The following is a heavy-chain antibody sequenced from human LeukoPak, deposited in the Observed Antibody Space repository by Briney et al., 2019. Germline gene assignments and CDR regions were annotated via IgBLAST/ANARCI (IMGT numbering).Heavy chain of an antibody. D-gene: IGHD1-26*01. V-gene: IGHV3-30*18. CDR3: AKDHSGSYRQPCYFDY. CDR2: ISYDGSNK. Sequence: PGGSLRLSCAASGFTFSSYGMHWVRQAPGKGLEWVAVISYDGSNKYYADSVKGRFTISRDNSKNTLYLQMNSLRAEDTAVYYCAKDHSGSYRQPCYFDYWGQGTLVTVSS. CDR1: GFTFSSYG. J-gene: IGHJ4*02.